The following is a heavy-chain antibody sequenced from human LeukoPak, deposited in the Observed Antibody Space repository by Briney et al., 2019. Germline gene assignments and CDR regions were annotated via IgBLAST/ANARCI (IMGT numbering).Heavy chain of an antibody. CDR3: AEVLGYCSGGSCPLRY. V-gene: IGHV1-18*01. Sequence: ASVKVSCKASGYTFTSYGISWVRQAPGQGLEWMGWISAYNGNTNYAQKLQGRVTMTTDTSTSTAYMELRSLRPDDTAVYYCAEVLGYCSGGSCPLRYWGQGTLVTVSS. CDR1: GYTFTSYG. CDR2: ISAYNGNT. J-gene: IGHJ4*02. D-gene: IGHD2-15*01.